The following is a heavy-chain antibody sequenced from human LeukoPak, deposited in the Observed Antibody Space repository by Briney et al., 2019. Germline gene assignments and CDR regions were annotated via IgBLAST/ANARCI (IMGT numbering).Heavy chain of an antibody. V-gene: IGHV4-34*01. J-gene: IGHJ6*02. CDR3: ARADYYYGMDV. Sequence: PSETLSLTCAVYGGSFSGYYWSWIRQPPGKGLEWIGEINHSGSTNYNPSLKSRVTISVDTSKNQFSLKLSSVTAADTAVYYCARADYYYGMDVWGQGTTVTVSS. CDR2: INHSGST. CDR1: GGSFSGYY.